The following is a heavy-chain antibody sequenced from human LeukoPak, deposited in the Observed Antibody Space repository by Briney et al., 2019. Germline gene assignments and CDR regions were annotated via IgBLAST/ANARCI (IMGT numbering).Heavy chain of an antibody. J-gene: IGHJ4*02. CDR1: EFSFSDYA. D-gene: IGHD3-10*01. CDR3: ADFGSGSYIFDY. V-gene: IGHV3-23*01. Sequence: GGSLRLSCVASEFSFSDYAMSWVRQAPGKGPEWVSTISRNSATWYSDSVMGRFTISRDNSKSTLYLQMNSLRGEDTALYYCADFGSGSYIFDYWGQGSLVTVSS. CDR2: ISRNSAT.